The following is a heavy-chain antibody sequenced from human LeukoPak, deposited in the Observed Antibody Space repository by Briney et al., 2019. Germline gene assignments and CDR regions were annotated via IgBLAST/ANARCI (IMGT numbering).Heavy chain of an antibody. CDR1: GFTFRSYA. CDR2: ISYDGSNK. Sequence: PGGSLRLSCAVSGFTFRSYAMSWVRQAPGKGLEWVAVISYDGSNKYYADSVKGRFTISRDNSKNTLYLQMNSLRAEDTAVYYCAKFLTSSLNWFDPWGQGTLVTVSS. D-gene: IGHD3-9*01. V-gene: IGHV3-30*18. J-gene: IGHJ5*02. CDR3: AKFLTSSLNWFDP.